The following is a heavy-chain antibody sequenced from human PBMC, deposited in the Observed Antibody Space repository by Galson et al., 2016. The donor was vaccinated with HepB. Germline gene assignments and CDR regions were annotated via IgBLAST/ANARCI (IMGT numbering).Heavy chain of an antibody. CDR3: ANGGRCSSTGCYAEVASPMDV. D-gene: IGHD2-2*01. CDR2: ISGSGGST. V-gene: IGHV3-23*01. Sequence: SLRLSCAASGFTFSSYAMSWVRQAPGKGLEWASGISGSGGSTYYADSVKGRFTISRDNSKNTLYLQVNSLRAEDTAVYYCANGGRCSSTGCYAEVASPMDVWGQGTTVTVSS. CDR1: GFTFSSYA. J-gene: IGHJ6*02.